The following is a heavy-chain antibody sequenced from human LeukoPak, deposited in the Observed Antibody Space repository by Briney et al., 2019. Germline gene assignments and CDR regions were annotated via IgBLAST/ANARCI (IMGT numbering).Heavy chain of an antibody. CDR3: VRDSNFKIDY. D-gene: IGHD5-24*01. CDR1: GFTVSTYV. V-gene: IGHV3-74*01. J-gene: IGHJ4*02. Sequence: GGSLRLSCAVSGFTVSTYVMHWVRRAPGEGLVWVSRINHDGSDISYADSVKGRSTISRDNAKNTLYLQMNSLRADDTAIYYRVRDSNFKIDYWGQGTLVTVSS. CDR2: INHDGSDI.